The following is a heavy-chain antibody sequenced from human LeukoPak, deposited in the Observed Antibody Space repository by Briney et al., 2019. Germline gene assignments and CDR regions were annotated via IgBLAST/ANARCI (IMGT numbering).Heavy chain of an antibody. CDR3: VRGGLEPFDI. CDR1: GFSFSDYW. D-gene: IGHD1-1*01. J-gene: IGHJ3*02. Sequence: GGSLRLSCAPSGFSFSDYWMHWVRQAPWKGLAWVSRINTDGTTTNHADSVTGRFTISRDNAKNMLYLQMNSLRAEDTAVYYCVRGGLEPFDIWGQGTMVTVSS. CDR2: INTDGTTT. V-gene: IGHV3-74*01.